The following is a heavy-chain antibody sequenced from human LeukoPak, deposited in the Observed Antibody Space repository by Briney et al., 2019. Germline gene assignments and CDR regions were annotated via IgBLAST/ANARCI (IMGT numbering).Heavy chain of an antibody. D-gene: IGHD2-15*01. V-gene: IGHV3-23*01. J-gene: IGHJ4*02. Sequence: GGSLRLSCAASGLTFRNYAMSWVRQAPGKGLEWVSAISGSGGSTYYADSVKGRFTISRDNSKNTLYLQMNSLRAEDTAVYYCAKDISGGSCFDYWGQGTLVTVSS. CDR3: AKDISGGSCFDY. CDR2: ISGSGGST. CDR1: GLTFRNYA.